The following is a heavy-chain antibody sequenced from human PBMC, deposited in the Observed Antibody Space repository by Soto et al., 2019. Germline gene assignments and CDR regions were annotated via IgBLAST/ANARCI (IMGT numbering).Heavy chain of an antibody. Sequence: SETLSLKCAVYGGSFSGYYWSWFRQPPGKGLERLGEINHSGRTNYRPSLNSRVTITIDTYRNQFSLKLSSVTAADTAVYYCARGGNIGSGSYYYYYYYGMDVWGQGTTVT. CDR3: ARGGNIGSGSYYYYYYYGMDV. V-gene: IGHV4-34*01. CDR2: INHSGRT. CDR1: GGSFSGYY. J-gene: IGHJ6*02. D-gene: IGHD3-10*01.